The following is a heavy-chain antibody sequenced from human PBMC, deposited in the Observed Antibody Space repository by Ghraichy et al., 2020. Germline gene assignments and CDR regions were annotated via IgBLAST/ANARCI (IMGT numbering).Heavy chain of an antibody. Sequence: SQTLSLTCGVYGGSFSGYYWSWIRQPPGKGLEWIGEINESGRTKYNPSLKSRVTMSLGTSKNQFSLKVTYMTAADTAVYYCARGPRGPAMVRGGGVDHWGQGSLVTVSS. CDR1: GGSFSGYY. J-gene: IGHJ4*02. D-gene: IGHD3-10*01. CDR2: INESGRT. CDR3: ARGPRGPAMVRGGGVDH. V-gene: IGHV4-34*01.